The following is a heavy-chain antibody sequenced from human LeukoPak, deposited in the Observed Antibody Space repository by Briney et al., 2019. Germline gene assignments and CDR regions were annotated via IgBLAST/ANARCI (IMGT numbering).Heavy chain of an antibody. Sequence: GGSLRLSCVSSGFTFSNYWMKWVRQAPGKGLKWVASINEDGSGKFSVGSVKDRITISRDNTRNSLDLQINSLTVEDTAIYYCARDDGDVWGTGTTVTVSS. J-gene: IGHJ6*04. CDR1: GFTFSNYW. CDR3: ARDDGDV. CDR2: INEDGSGK. V-gene: IGHV3-7*01.